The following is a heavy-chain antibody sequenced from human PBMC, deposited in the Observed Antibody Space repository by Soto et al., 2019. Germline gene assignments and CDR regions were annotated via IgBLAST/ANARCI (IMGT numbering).Heavy chain of an antibody. CDR1: GFTFSRYS. V-gene: IGHV3-21*01. CDR3: ARVIAGTTGFDY. Sequence: EVQLVESGGGLVKPGGSLRLSCAASGFTFSRYSMNWVRQAPGKGLEWVSSISSSSSYIYYADSVKGRFTISRDNAKNALYLQMNSLRAEDTAVYYCARVIAGTTGFDYWGQGTLVTVSS. D-gene: IGHD1-7*01. CDR2: ISSSSSYI. J-gene: IGHJ4*02.